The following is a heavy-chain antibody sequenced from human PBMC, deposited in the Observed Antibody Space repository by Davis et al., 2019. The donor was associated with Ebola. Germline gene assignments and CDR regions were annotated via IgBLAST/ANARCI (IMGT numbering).Heavy chain of an antibody. V-gene: IGHV5-51*01. CDR1: EYRFANYW. D-gene: IGHD1-26*01. Sequence: GESLKISCKGSEYRFANYWIGWVRQKPGKGLEWMGMIYPSDSDTRYSPSFQGQVIISADKSISTAYLQWNSLQASDTAVYYCARLDAGATVDDYWGQGTLVTVSS. CDR3: ARLDAGATVDDY. CDR2: IYPSDSDT. J-gene: IGHJ4*02.